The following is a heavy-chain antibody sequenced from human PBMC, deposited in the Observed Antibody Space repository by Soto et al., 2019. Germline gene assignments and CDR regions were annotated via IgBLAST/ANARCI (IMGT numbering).Heavy chain of an antibody. J-gene: IGHJ2*01. CDR1: GGSISSGDYY. V-gene: IGHV4-30-4*01. D-gene: IGHD3-22*01. CDR3: VSRVGSSGYLYWYFDL. Sequence: QVQLQESGPGLVKPSQTLSLTCTVSGGSISSGDYYWSWIRQPPGKGLEWIGYIYYSGSTYYNPSLKSRVTISVDTSKNQFSLKLSSVTAADTAVYYCVSRVGSSGYLYWYFDLWGRGTLVTVSS. CDR2: IYYSGST.